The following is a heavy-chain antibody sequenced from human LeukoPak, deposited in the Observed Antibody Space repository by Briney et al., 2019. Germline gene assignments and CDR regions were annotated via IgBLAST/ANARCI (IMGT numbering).Heavy chain of an antibody. Sequence: SETLSLTCAVYGGSFSGYYWSWIRQPPGKGLEWIGEINHSGSTNYNPSLKSRVTISVHTSKNQFSLKLSSVTATDTAVYYCARLTKNDSGSYRFGKKKRGYMDVWGKGTTVTISS. V-gene: IGHV4-34*01. J-gene: IGHJ6*03. CDR2: INHSGST. CDR3: ARLTKNDSGSYRFGKKKRGYMDV. D-gene: IGHD3-10*01. CDR1: GGSFSGYY.